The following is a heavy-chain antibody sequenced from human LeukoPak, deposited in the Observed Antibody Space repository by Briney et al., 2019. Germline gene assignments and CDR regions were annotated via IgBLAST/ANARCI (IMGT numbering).Heavy chain of an antibody. V-gene: IGHV1-2*02. J-gene: IGHJ4*02. Sequence: ASVKVSCKASGYTLSGYYIYWVRQAPGQGLEWMGWISPNSGGTNYAQKFQGRVTMTRDTSISTAYMDLSRLRSDDTALYYCARGRARGDDYFDYWGQGTLVTVSS. CDR1: GYTLSGYY. CDR2: ISPNSGGT. D-gene: IGHD3-16*01. CDR3: ARGRARGDDYFDY.